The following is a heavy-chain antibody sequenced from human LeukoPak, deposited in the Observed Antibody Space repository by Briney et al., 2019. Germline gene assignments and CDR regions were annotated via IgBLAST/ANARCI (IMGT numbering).Heavy chain of an antibody. J-gene: IGHJ6*04. CDR1: GFTFSSYD. D-gene: IGHD3-10*02. V-gene: IGHV3-13*01. CDR3: AELGITMIGGV. Sequence: PGGSLRLSCAASGFTFSSYDMHWVRQATGKGLEWVSAIGSPGDTYYSGSVKGRFTISRDNAKNSLYLQMNSLRAEDTAVYYCAELGITMIGGVWGKGTTVTISS. CDR2: IGSPGDT.